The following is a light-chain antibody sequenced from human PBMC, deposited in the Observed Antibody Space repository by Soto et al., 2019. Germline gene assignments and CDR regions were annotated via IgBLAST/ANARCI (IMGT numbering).Light chain of an antibody. Sequence: QSVLTQPPSASGTPGQRVTISCSGGSSSIGSNTVNWYQQLPGTAPKLLIYSDNERPSGVPDRFSGSKSGTSASLAISGLQSEDEPEYYCAAWDDSLNGLVFGGGTKLTVL. V-gene: IGLV1-44*01. CDR2: SDN. CDR1: SSSIGSNT. J-gene: IGLJ2*01. CDR3: AAWDDSLNGLV.